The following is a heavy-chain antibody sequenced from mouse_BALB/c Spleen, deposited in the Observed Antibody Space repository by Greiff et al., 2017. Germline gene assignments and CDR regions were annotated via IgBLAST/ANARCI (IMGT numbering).Heavy chain of an antibody. D-gene: IGHD2-4*01. Sequence: EVQGVESGGGLVKPGGSLKLSCAASGFTFSSYAMSWVRQTPEKRLEWVASISSGGSTYYPDSVKGRFTISRDNARNILYLQMSSLRSEDTAMYYCARSGLRGAWFAYWGQGTLVTVSA. CDR2: ISSGGST. CDR1: GFTFSSYA. V-gene: IGHV5-6-5*01. J-gene: IGHJ3*01. CDR3: ARSGLRGAWFAY.